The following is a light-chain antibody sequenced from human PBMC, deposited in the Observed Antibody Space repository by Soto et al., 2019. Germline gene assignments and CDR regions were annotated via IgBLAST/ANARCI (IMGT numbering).Light chain of an antibody. CDR1: QSISRW. Sequence: DIQMTQSPSTLSASVGDRVTITCRASQSISRWLAWYRQKAGKVPELLIYETSKLGSGVPSRFSGRGSGTEFTPANNSLQPDDFATYYGQQYLEYGGLTVRGGTKVE. J-gene: IGKJ4*02. CDR2: ETS. CDR3: QQYLEYGGLT. V-gene: IGKV1-5*03.